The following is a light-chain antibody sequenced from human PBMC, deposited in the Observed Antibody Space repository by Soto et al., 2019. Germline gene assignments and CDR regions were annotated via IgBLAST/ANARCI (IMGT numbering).Light chain of an antibody. V-gene: IGKV1-39*01. CDR2: DAS. CDR1: QNIGTY. Sequence: DIQVTQSPSSLSASVGDRVTITCRASQNIGTYVNWYRQKSGAAPELLIYDASTLQSGVPSRFRGGASGTDFTLTISSLQLDDFATYYCQQSYNTPLTFGQGTKVEIK. CDR3: QQSYNTPLT. J-gene: IGKJ1*01.